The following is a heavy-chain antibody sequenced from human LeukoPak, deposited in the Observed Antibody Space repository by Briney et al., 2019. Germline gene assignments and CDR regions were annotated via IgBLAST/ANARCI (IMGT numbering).Heavy chain of an antibody. CDR1: GFTFSSYW. D-gene: IGHD2-8*01. CDR3: ARDVLMVYASLDC. Sequence: PGGSLRLSCAASGFTFSSYWMSWVRQAPGKGLEWVANIKQDGSEKYYVDSVKGRFTISRDNAKNSLYLQMNSLRAEDTAVYYCARDVLMVYASLDCWGQGTLVTVSS. V-gene: IGHV3-7*01. CDR2: IKQDGSEK. J-gene: IGHJ4*02.